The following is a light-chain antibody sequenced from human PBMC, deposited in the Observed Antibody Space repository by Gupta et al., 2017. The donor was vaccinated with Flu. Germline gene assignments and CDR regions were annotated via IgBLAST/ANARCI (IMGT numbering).Light chain of an antibody. V-gene: IGLV2-14*03. CDR3: SSYTSSTDRV. J-gene: IGLJ1*01. CDR2: DVS. CDR1: SSDVAYNF. Sequence: QSALTQPASVSGSPGQSVTISCTGSSSDVAYNFVSWHQHHPGEAPKLLIYDVSIRPSGVSNRFSGSKFGNTASLTISGRKVEDAAVYFCSSYTSSTDRVFGSGTKVTVL.